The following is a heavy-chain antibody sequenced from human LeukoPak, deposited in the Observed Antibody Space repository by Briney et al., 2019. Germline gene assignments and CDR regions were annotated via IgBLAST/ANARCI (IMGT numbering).Heavy chain of an antibody. V-gene: IGHV4-30-4*08. CDR2: TYYSGST. D-gene: IGHD3-3*01. Sequence: SFSNYEMNWVRQPPGKGLEWIGYTYYSGSTYYNPSLKSRVTISVDTSKNQFSLKLSSVTAADTAVYYCARGLYYDFWSGSHYGMDVWGQGTTVTVSS. CDR1: SFSNYE. CDR3: ARGLYYDFWSGSHYGMDV. J-gene: IGHJ6*02.